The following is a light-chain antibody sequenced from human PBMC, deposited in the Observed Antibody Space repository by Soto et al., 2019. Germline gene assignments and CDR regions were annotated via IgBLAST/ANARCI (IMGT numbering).Light chain of an antibody. CDR2: KAS. CDR3: QHYNSYSEA. V-gene: IGKV1-5*03. CDR1: QTISSW. Sequence: DIQMTQSSSTLSGAVGDRVTITCRASQTISSWLAWYQQKPGKAPKLLIYKASTLKSGVPSRFSGSGSGTEFTLTFSSLQPDDFATYYCQHYNSYSEAFGQGTRLE. J-gene: IGKJ5*01.